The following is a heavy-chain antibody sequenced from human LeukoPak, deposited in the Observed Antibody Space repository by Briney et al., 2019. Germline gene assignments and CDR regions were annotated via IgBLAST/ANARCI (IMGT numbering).Heavy chain of an antibody. D-gene: IGHD6-13*01. Sequence: ASVKVSCKASGYTFTSYYMHWVRQAPGQGLEWMGIINPSGGSTSYAQKFQGRVTMTRDMSTSTVYMELSSLGSEDMALYYCAKGSLAAAGSHFDYWGQGTLATVSS. CDR3: AKGSLAAAGSHFDY. V-gene: IGHV1-46*01. CDR2: INPSGGST. J-gene: IGHJ4*02. CDR1: GYTFTSYY.